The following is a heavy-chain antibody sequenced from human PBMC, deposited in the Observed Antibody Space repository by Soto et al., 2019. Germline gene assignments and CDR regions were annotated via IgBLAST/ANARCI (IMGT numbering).Heavy chain of an antibody. V-gene: IGHV4-39*01. J-gene: IGHJ5*02. D-gene: IGHD3-22*01. CDR2: IYYSGST. Sequence: QLQLQESGPGLVKPSETLSLTCTVSGGSISSSSYYWGWIRQPPGKGLEWIGRIYYSGSTYYNPSLKSRVTISVDTSKNQFSLKLSSVTAADTAVYYCASLSLSYDSSGYYYVAWFDPWGQGTLVTVSS. CDR1: GGSISSSSYY. CDR3: ASLSLSYDSSGYYYVAWFDP.